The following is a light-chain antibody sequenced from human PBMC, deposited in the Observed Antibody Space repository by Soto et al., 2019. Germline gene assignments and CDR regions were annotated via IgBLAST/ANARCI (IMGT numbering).Light chain of an antibody. V-gene: IGKV3-15*01. CDR2: EAS. J-gene: IGKJ3*01. CDR3: QQYNNWPPFT. CDR1: QSVRSN. Sequence: EIVMTQSPGTLSVSPGERATLSCRASQSVRSNLAWYQQKPGQAPMLLIYEASTRATGIPVRFSGSGSGTEFTLTISSLQSEDFAVYHCQQYNNWPPFTFGPGTKVDIK.